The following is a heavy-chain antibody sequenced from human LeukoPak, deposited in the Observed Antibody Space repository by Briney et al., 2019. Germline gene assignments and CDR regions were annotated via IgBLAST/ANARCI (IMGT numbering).Heavy chain of an antibody. CDR3: ARDAAAAGTAPDY. D-gene: IGHD6-13*01. V-gene: IGHV1-2*02. J-gene: IGHJ4*02. CDR1: GYTFTAFY. Sequence: ASVKVSCKTSGYTFTAFYLHWVRQAPGQGLEWMGWINPNSGGTKSAQKVQGRVTMTRDTSISTAYMELSALTSDDTAVYYCARDAAAAGTAPDYWGQGTLVTVSS. CDR2: INPNSGGT.